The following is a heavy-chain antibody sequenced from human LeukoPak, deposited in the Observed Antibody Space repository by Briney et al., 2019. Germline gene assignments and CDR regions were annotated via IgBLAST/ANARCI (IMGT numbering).Heavy chain of an antibody. J-gene: IGHJ6*02. V-gene: IGHV3-13*04. Sequence: GGSRRLSGAASGFTFSTYDMHWVRQVTGKGLEWVSAIGAGEDTYYLGSVKGRFTISRENAKNVLYLQMSSLRVEDTAVYYCVREIRETVITRHYYYGIDVWGQGTTVTVSS. D-gene: IGHD1-7*01. CDR3: VREIRETVITRHYYYGIDV. CDR1: GFTFSTYD. CDR2: IGAGEDT.